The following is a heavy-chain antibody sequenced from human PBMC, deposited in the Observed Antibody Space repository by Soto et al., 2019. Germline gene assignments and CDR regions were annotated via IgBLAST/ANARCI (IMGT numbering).Heavy chain of an antibody. J-gene: IGHJ5*02. D-gene: IGHD3-3*01. V-gene: IGHV1-69*06. CDR3: AKKGGGASIDFWRANWFDP. Sequence: QVQLVQSGAVVKKPGSSVTVSGKASGGMFSDYTISWVRQAPGQGLEWMGGIISLFGGPHYAQKFQGRVTITADKPTSAVYLELTDLTSEDTAVYYWAKKGGGASIDFWRANWFDPWGQGTQVIVSS. CDR2: IISLFGGP. CDR1: GGMFSDYT.